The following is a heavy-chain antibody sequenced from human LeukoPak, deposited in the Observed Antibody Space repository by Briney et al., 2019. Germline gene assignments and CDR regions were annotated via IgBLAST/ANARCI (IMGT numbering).Heavy chain of an antibody. CDR3: ARDSSSFPNYFDF. Sequence: HPGGSLRFSCAASGFTVSSTYMSWVRQAPGQGLEWVSLIYNSGTTFYADSVQGRFTISRDNSKNTLYLQMNSLRAEDTAIYYCARDSSSFPNYFDFWGQGTLVTVSS. V-gene: IGHV3-53*01. CDR1: GFTVSSTY. D-gene: IGHD3-10*01. CDR2: IYNSGTT. J-gene: IGHJ4*02.